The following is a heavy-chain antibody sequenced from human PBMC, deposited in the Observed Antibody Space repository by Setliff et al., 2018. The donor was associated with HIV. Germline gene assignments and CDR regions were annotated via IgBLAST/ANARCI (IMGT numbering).Heavy chain of an antibody. Sequence: VGSLRLSCAASGFTFSSYAMSWVRQAPGKGLEWVSAISGSGGSTYYADSVKGRFTISRDNSKNTLYLQMNSLRAEGTAVYYCAKDPRAAVATICDYWGQGTLVTVSS. J-gene: IGHJ4*02. D-gene: IGHD5-12*01. V-gene: IGHV3-23*01. CDR2: ISGSGGST. CDR3: AKDPRAAVATICDY. CDR1: GFTFSSYA.